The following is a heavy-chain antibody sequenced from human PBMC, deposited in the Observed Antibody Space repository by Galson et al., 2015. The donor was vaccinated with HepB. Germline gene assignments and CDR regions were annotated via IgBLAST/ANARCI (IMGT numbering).Heavy chain of an antibody. V-gene: IGHV3-30*03. CDR1: GFTFSKYG. D-gene: IGHD3-22*01. Sequence: SLRLSCAASGFTFSKYGMHWFRQAPGKGLEWVAVTSNDGSNKYYADSVKGRFTISRDYSKNTLHLQMTSLRVEDTAVYYCATSLNYYDPNGYFPYYFDYWGQGTLVTVSS. J-gene: IGHJ4*02. CDR2: TSNDGSNK. CDR3: ATSLNYYDPNGYFPYYFDY.